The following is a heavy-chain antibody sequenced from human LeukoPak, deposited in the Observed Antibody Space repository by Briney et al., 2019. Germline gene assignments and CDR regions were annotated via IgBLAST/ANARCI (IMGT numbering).Heavy chain of an antibody. CDR2: ISSSTGAT. V-gene: IGHV3-23*01. Sequence: PGGSLRLSCAAAGFTFSSYGMHWVRQAPGKGLEWVSAISSSTGATYYAASVQGRFSISRDNSKNTLYLQMNSLRGEDTAVYYSAKPFTPTIYAISWYNCDYWGQGTLVTVSS. J-gene: IGHJ4*02. CDR3: AKPFTPTIYAISWYNCDY. CDR1: GFTFSSYG. D-gene: IGHD6-13*01.